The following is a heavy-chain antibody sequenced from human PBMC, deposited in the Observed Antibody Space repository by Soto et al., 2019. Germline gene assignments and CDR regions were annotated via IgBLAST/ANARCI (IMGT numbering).Heavy chain of an antibody. CDR2: IKSKTDGGTT. CDR1: GFTFSNAW. J-gene: IGHJ6*02. CDR3: TTDGIAVHYYGMDV. D-gene: IGHD6-19*01. Sequence: GGSLRLSCAASGFTFSNAWMSWVRQAPGKGLEWVGRIKSKTDGGTTDYAAPVKGRFTISKDDSKNTLYLQMNSLKTEDTAVYYCTTDGIAVHYYGMDVWGQGTTVTVSS. V-gene: IGHV3-15*01.